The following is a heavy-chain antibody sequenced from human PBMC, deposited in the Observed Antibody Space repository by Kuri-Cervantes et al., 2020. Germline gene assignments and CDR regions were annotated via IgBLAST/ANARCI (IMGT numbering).Heavy chain of an antibody. Sequence: GGSLRLSCAASGFTFSSYAMHWVRQAPGKGLEWVAVISNDGTNKYYADSVKGRFTISRDNSKNTLYLQMNSLRAEDTAFYYCAKGLDTYYYSYYDYWGQGTLVTVSS. CDR3: AKGLDTYYYSYYDY. J-gene: IGHJ4*02. CDR1: GFTFSSYA. D-gene: IGHD3-16*01. V-gene: IGHV3-30*01. CDR2: ISNDGTNK.